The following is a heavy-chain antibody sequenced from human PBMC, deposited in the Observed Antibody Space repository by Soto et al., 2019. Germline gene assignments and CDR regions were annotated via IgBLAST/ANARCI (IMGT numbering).Heavy chain of an antibody. CDR3: ARRAGVDFYYYSGMDV. J-gene: IGHJ6*04. Sequence: GESLKISCKGSGYSFTSYWIGWVRQMPGKGLEWMGIIYPGDSDTRYSPSFQGQVTISADKSISTAYLQWSSLKASDTAMFYCARRAGVDFYYYSGMDVWGKGTTVTVPS. V-gene: IGHV5-51*01. CDR1: GYSFTSYW. CDR2: IYPGDSDT. D-gene: IGHD3-3*01.